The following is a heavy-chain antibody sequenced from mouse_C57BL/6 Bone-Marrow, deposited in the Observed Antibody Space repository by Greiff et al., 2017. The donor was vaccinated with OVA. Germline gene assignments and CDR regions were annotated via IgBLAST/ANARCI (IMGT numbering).Heavy chain of an antibody. D-gene: IGHD1-1*01. CDR2: ISSGGDYI. CDR3: TRREDYYYGSSYYFDY. J-gene: IGHJ2*01. V-gene: IGHV5-9-1*02. CDR1: GFTFSSYA. Sequence: DVHLVESGEGLVKPGGSLKLSCAASGFTFSSYAMSWVRQTPEKRLEWVAYISSGGDYIYYTDTVKGRFTISRDNARNTLSLQMSSLKSEDTAMYYCTRREDYYYGSSYYFDYWGQGTTLTVSS.